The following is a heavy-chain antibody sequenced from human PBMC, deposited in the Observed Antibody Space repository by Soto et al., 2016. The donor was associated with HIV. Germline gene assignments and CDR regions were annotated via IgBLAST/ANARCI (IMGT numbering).Heavy chain of an antibody. Sequence: VQLVESGGGVVKPGGSLRLFCTASGFTFSDYYINWIRQAPGKGLEWVSYISSSGGYTKYADSVKGRFTISRDNAKNSLYLQMNNLRVKDTATYYCARDRRNIVIAFGYGMDVWGQGTTVTVSS. CDR1: GFTFSDYY. CDR3: ARDRRNIVIAFGYGMDV. CDR2: ISSSGGYT. D-gene: IGHD2-2*01. J-gene: IGHJ6*02. V-gene: IGHV3-11*05.